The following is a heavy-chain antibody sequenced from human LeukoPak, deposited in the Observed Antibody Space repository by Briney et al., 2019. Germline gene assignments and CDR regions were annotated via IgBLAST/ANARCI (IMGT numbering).Heavy chain of an antibody. D-gene: IGHD1-26*01. CDR3: ARGGSYLSAFDI. CDR1: GFTFSSYW. V-gene: IGHV3-53*01. J-gene: IGHJ3*02. CDR2: TYSGGST. Sequence: PGGSLRLSCAASGFTFSSYWMHWVRQAPGRGLEWVSITYSGGSTFYADSVKGRFTISRDNSKNTLYLQMNSLRAEDTAGYYCARGGSYLSAFDIWGQGTMVTVSS.